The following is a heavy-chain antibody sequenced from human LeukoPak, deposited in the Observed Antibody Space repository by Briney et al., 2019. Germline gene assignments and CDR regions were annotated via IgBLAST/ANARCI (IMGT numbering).Heavy chain of an antibody. CDR2: MYHTGTS. D-gene: IGHD3-10*01. CDR3: AREGAYASANYGDPVDYNALDV. V-gene: IGHV4-39*07. CDR1: GGSISSSSYY. J-gene: IGHJ6*02. Sequence: MASETLSLTCTVSGGSISSSSYYWGWIRQPPGKGLEWVGFMYHTGTSFYSPSLKSRATISVDRSQNQFSLRLTSVTAADTAVYYCAREGAYASANYGDPVDYNALDVWGLGTTVTVSS.